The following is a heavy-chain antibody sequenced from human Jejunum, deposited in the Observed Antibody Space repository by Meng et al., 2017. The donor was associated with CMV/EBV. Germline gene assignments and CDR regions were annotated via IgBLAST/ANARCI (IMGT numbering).Heavy chain of an antibody. D-gene: IGHD2-15*01. Sequence: YWMHWVRQVPGKGLVWVSRISGDGSSTTYADSVKGRFTISRDNAENTVYLQMNSLKTEDTAVYYCTTDSPVVGDPYQYYYGMEVWGQGTTVTVSS. CDR3: TTDSPVVGDPYQYYYGMEV. J-gene: IGHJ6*02. CDR2: ISGDGSST. CDR1: YW. V-gene: IGHV3-74*01.